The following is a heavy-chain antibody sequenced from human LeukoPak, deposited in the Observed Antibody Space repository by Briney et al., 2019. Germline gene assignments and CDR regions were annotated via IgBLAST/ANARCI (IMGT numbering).Heavy chain of an antibody. Sequence: GGSLRLSCTASGFTFGDYAMSWVRQAPGKGLEWVGFIRSKAYGGTTEYAASVKGRFTISRDDSKSIAYLQMNSLRAEDTAVYYCAPRESGFGEDFDYWGQGTLVTVSS. D-gene: IGHD3-10*01. CDR3: APRESGFGEDFDY. CDR2: IRSKAYGGTT. V-gene: IGHV3-49*04. J-gene: IGHJ4*02. CDR1: GFTFGDYA.